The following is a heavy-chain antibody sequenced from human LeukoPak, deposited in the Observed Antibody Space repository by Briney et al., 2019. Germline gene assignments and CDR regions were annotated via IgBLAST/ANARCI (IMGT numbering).Heavy chain of an antibody. J-gene: IGHJ4*02. V-gene: IGHV3-30*18. CDR3: AKDRHPARTDGYYYDY. CDR2: ISYDANIK. Sequence: HPGGSLRLSCAASAFTFRSYGMHWVRQAPGKGLGWVAVISYDANIKNYADSVKGRFTISRDNSKNTLYLQMNSLRGEDTAVYYCAKDRHPARTDGYYYDYWGQGTPVTVSS. D-gene: IGHD3-3*01. CDR1: AFTFRSYG.